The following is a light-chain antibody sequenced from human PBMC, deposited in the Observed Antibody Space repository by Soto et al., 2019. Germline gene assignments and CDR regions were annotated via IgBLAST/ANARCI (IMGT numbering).Light chain of an antibody. Sequence: DIQMTQSPSPLSASVGDRVTITCRAGQRVSNFLNWYQQKPGQAPRLLIYTTSTLQSGVPSRFSGGVSGTEYTLTISGLLPEDFATYYCQQTFSVPYTFGQGTQLDVK. CDR2: TTS. CDR3: QQTFSVPYT. CDR1: QRVSNF. V-gene: IGKV1-39*01. J-gene: IGKJ2*01.